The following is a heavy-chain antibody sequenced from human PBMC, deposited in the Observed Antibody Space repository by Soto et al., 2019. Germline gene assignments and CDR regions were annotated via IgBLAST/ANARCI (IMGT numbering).Heavy chain of an antibody. J-gene: IGHJ4*02. V-gene: IGHV3-66*01. CDR2: IFSAGST. CDR3: AKGAGGYRWRSPTFDY. D-gene: IGHD5-18*01. CDR1: GFTVSNNY. Sequence: GGSLRLSCAASGFTVSNNYMTWVRQAPGKGLDWVSIIFSAGSTYYADSVRGRFTISRDNSKNTLYLQMNSLRAEDTAIYYCAKGAGGYRWRSPTFDYWGQGT.